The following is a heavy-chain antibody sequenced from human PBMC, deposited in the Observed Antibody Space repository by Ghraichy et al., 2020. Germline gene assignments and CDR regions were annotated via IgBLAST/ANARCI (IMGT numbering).Heavy chain of an antibody. Sequence: SETLSLTCTVFGGSISSYYWSWIRQPPGKGLEWIGYIYYSGSTNYNPSLKSRVTISVDTSKNQFSLKLSSVTAADTAVYYCARHLPIDSSGYYYYYGMDVWGQGTTVTVSS. CDR3: ARHLPIDSSGYYYYYGMDV. CDR2: IYYSGST. CDR1: GGSISSYY. J-gene: IGHJ6*02. D-gene: IGHD3-22*01. V-gene: IGHV4-59*08.